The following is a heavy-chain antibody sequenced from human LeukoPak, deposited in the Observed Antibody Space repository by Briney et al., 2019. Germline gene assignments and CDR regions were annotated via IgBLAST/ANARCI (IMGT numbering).Heavy chain of an antibody. CDR3: ARDSGESPGEDY. CDR2: IYTSGST. CDR1: GGSISSGSYY. V-gene: IGHV4-61*02. D-gene: IGHD3-10*01. Sequence: SETLSLTCTVSGGSISSGSYYWSWLRQPAGKGLEWIGRIYTSGSTNYNPSLKSRVTISVDTSKTQFSLKLSSVTAADTAVYYCARDSGESPGEDYWGQGTLVTVSS. J-gene: IGHJ4*02.